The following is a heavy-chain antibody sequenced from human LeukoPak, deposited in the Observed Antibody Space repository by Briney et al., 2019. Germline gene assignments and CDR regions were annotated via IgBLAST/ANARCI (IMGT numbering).Heavy chain of an antibody. D-gene: IGHD3-16*01. CDR3: ARDADTTTRNWYFDL. J-gene: IGHJ2*01. CDR1: GFTFRNYG. CDR2: ISYDGTKK. Sequence: GGSLRLSCAPSGFTFRNYGIHWFRQAPGKGLEWVAAISYDGTKKFYSDSGEGRFTISRDNSMNTLYLQINSLRAEDTALYFCARDADTTTRNWYFDLWGRGTLLTVSS. V-gene: IGHV3-30*03.